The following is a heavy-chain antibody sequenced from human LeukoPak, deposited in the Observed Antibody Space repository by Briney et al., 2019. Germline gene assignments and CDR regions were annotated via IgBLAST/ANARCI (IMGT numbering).Heavy chain of an antibody. J-gene: IGHJ5*02. D-gene: IGHD2-2*01. CDR2: ISAYNGNT. CDR3: ARGWADIVVVPASREFDP. Sequence: ASVTVSCKASGYTFTSYGISWVRQAPGQGLEWMGWISAYNGNTNYAQKLQGRVTMTTDTSTSTAYMELRSLRSDDTAVYYCARGWADIVVVPASREFDPWGQGTLVTVSS. CDR1: GYTFTSYG. V-gene: IGHV1-18*01.